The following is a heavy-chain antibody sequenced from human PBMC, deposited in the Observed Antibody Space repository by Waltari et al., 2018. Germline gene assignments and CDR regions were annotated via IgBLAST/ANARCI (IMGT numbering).Heavy chain of an antibody. V-gene: IGHV3-30*02. Sequence: QVQLVESGGGVVRPGGSLRLSCAASGFTFSSYGMHWVRQAPGKGLEWVAFIRDDGSNKYYADSVKGRFTISRDNSKNTLYLQMNSLRAEDTAVYYCAKSLLRFLEWAADYWGQGTLVTVSS. CDR3: AKSLLRFLEWAADY. D-gene: IGHD3-3*01. J-gene: IGHJ4*02. CDR1: GFTFSSYG. CDR2: IRDDGSNK.